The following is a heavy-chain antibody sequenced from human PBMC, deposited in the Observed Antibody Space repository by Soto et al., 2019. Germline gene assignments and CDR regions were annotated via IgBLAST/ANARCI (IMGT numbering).Heavy chain of an antibody. CDR3: ARDDRYSSSSVGYYYYGMDV. V-gene: IGHV4-31*03. Sequence: KPSETLSLTCTVSGGSISSGGYYWSWIRQHPGKGLEWIGYIYYSGSTYYNPSLKSRVTISVDTSKNQFSLKLSSVTAADTAVYYCARDDRYSSSSVGYYYYGMDVWGQGTTVTVS. CDR1: GGSISSGGYY. CDR2: IYYSGST. D-gene: IGHD6-6*01. J-gene: IGHJ6*02.